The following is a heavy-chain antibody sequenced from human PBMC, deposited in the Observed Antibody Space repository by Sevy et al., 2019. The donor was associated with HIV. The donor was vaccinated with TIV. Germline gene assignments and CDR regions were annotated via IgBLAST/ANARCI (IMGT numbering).Heavy chain of an antibody. J-gene: IGHJ6*02. Sequence: ASVKVSCKASGGTFSSYAISWVRQAPGQGLEWMGGIIPIFGTANYAQKFQGRVTITADESTSTAYMELSSLRSEDTAVYYCARELVVVVAATSSYYYGMYVWGQGTTVTVSS. D-gene: IGHD2-15*01. CDR2: IIPIFGTA. CDR1: GGTFSSYA. CDR3: ARELVVVVAATSSYYYGMYV. V-gene: IGHV1-69*13.